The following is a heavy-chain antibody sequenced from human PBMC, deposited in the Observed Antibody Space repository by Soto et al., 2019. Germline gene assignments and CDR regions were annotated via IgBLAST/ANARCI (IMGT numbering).Heavy chain of an antibody. D-gene: IGHD1-20*01. CDR2: INHSGST. V-gene: IGHV4-34*01. CDR3: ARGRTLITGTSLDY. Sequence: KASETLSLTCAVYGGSFSTYYWTWIRQPPGRGLEWIGEINHSGSTNYKPSLRSRVTISVDTSKNQLSLKVNSVTAADTAVYYCARGRTLITGTSLDYWGQGTLVTVSS. CDR1: GGSFSTYY. J-gene: IGHJ4*02.